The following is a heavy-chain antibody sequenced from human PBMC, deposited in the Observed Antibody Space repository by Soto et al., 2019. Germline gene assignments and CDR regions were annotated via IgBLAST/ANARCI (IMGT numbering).Heavy chain of an antibody. V-gene: IGHV4-31*02. CDR3: TRGKDLEPTVWGY. CDR1: GDSMGSGGHY. CDR2: VYYSGAT. Sequence: KASETLSLTCIVTGDSMGSGGHYYNWIRQLPGKGLEWIGYVYYSGATHYNPSLRARATISRDTSKNQFFLRLVSATAADTAVYFCTRGKDLEPTVWGYWGQGTQVTVSS. D-gene: IGHD7-27*01. J-gene: IGHJ4*02.